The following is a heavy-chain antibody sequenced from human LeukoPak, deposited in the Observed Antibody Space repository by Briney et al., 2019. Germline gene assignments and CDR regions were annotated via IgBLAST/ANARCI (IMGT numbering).Heavy chain of an antibody. CDR2: ISSSGSTI. V-gene: IGHV3-11*01. CDR1: GFTFSDYY. J-gene: IGHJ6*02. D-gene: IGHD2-2*01. CDR3: ARAGIVVVPAALDYGMDV. Sequence: GGSLRLSCAASGFTFSDYYMSWIRQAPGKGLEWVSYISSSGSTIYYAHSVKGRFTNSRDNAKNSLYLQMNSLRAEDTAVHYCARAGIVVVPAALDYGMDVWGQGTTVTVSS.